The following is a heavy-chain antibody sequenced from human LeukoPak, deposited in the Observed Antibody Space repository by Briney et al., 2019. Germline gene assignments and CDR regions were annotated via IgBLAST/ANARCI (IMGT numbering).Heavy chain of an antibody. Sequence: PSETLSLTCAVYGGSFSGYYWSWIRQPPGKGLEWIGEINHSGSTNYNPSLKSRVTISVDTSKNQFSLKLSSVTAADTAVYYCARVSYMDVWGKGTTVTVSS. CDR3: ARVSYMDV. CDR1: GGSFSGYY. J-gene: IGHJ6*03. CDR2: INHSGST. V-gene: IGHV4-34*01.